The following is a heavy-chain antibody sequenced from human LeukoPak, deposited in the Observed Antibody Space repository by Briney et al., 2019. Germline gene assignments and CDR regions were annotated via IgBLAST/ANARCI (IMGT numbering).Heavy chain of an antibody. D-gene: IGHD2-15*01. J-gene: IGHJ4*02. V-gene: IGHV3-66*02. CDR3: ARTEYCSGSNCYSLDY. Sequence: GGSLRLSCAASGFTVSSNYMSWVRQAPGKGLEWVSVIYSGGSTYYTDSAKGRFTISRDNSKNTLYLQMNSPRAEDTAVYYCARTEYCSGSNCYSLDYWGQGTLVTVSS. CDR1: GFTVSSNY. CDR2: IYSGGST.